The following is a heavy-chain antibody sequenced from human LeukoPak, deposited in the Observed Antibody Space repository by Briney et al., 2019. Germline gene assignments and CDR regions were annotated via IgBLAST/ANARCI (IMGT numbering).Heavy chain of an antibody. CDR1: GFSFSDYW. J-gene: IGHJ3*02. V-gene: IGHV3-7*01. CDR2: IRQDGTEK. CDR3: ARNKRADI. Sequence: GGSLRLSCAASGFSFSDYWMSWVRQAPGKGLEWVANIRQDGTEKNYVDSVKGRFTISRDNAENSLSLQMVSLRAEDTAIYYCARNKRADIWGQGTMVTVSS.